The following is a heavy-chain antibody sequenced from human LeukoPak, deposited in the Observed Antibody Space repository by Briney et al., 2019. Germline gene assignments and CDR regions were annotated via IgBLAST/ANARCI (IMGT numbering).Heavy chain of an antibody. CDR3: ARLLLPAHQGAFDL. CDR2: IYSSGSA. CDR1: GGSISSGGYY. Sequence: PSETLSLTCTVSGGSISSGGYYWSWIRQPAGKGLEWIGRIYSSGSANYNPSLKSRVTMSIDTSKNQFSLNLSYVTAADTAVYYCARLLLPAHQGAFDLWGQGTMVTLSS. V-gene: IGHV4-61*02. D-gene: IGHD5-12*01. J-gene: IGHJ3*01.